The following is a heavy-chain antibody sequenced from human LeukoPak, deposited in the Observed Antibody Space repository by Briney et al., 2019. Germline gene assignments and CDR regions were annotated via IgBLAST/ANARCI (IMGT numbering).Heavy chain of an antibody. CDR3: ASTQKYYDSSGYYRDPMYYFDY. J-gene: IGHJ4*02. CDR1: GGSFSGYY. CDR2: INHSGST. Sequence: SETLSLTCAVYGGSFSGYYWSWIRQPPGKGLEWIGEINHSGSTNYNPSLKSRVTISVDTSKNQFSLKLSSVTAADTAVYYCASTQKYYDSSGYYRDPMYYFDYWGQGTLVTVSS. D-gene: IGHD3-22*01. V-gene: IGHV4-34*01.